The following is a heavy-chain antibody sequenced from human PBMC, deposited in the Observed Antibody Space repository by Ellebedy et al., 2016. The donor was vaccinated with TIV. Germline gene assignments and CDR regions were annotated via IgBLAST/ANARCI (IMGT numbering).Heavy chain of an antibody. D-gene: IGHD2-2*01. Sequence: PGGSLRLSCVASRYSFSTYAMHWVRPSPRKGLEWVAIVSFDVNKKFYSDSVKGRFTISRDNSKNTLYLDMTNLGVEDTAVYYCARDLTQYASGAGLSDSWGQGTLVTVS. J-gene: IGHJ4*02. V-gene: IGHV3-30-3*01. CDR3: ARDLTQYASGAGLSDS. CDR1: RYSFSTYA. CDR2: VSFDVNKK.